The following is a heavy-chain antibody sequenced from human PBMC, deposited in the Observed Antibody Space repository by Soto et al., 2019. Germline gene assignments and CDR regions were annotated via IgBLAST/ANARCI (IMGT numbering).Heavy chain of an antibody. CDR1: GFNFSGHW. V-gene: IGHV3-74*01. J-gene: IGHJ3*02. CDR2: ISSDGSST. D-gene: IGHD6-19*01. CDR3: ARGTSAWRNGLDI. Sequence: GGSLRLSCAASGFNFSGHWMHWVRQAPGKGLVWVSRISSDGSSTAHADSVKGRLTISRDNAKNTLYLQMNSLRAEDTAVYYCARGTSAWRNGLDIWGQGTMVTVSS.